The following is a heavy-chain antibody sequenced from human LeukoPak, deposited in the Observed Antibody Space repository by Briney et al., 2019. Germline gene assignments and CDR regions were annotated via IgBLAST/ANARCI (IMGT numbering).Heavy chain of an antibody. Sequence: ASVKVSCKDSGYTFTSYDINWVRQATGQGLEWMGWMNPNSGNTGYAQKFQGRVTITRNTSISTAYMELSSLRSEDTAVYYCARLYSDYGYYYYYYMDVWGKGTTVTVSS. D-gene: IGHD4-11*01. V-gene: IGHV1-8*01. CDR3: ARLYSDYGYYYYYYMDV. CDR2: MNPNSGNT. J-gene: IGHJ6*03. CDR1: GYTFTSYD.